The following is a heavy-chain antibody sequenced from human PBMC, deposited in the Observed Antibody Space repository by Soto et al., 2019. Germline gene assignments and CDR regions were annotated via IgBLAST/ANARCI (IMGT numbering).Heavy chain of an antibody. CDR2: IYHSGST. Sequence: TFETLSLTCAVSGGSISSDNWWPWVRQPPGKGLEWIGEIYHSGSTNYNPSLKSRLTISVDKSKNQFSLNLSSVTAADTAVYYCARGGTGASDYWGQGTLVTVSS. V-gene: IGHV4-4*02. J-gene: IGHJ4*02. CDR3: ARGGTGASDY. D-gene: IGHD3-16*01. CDR1: GGSISSDNW.